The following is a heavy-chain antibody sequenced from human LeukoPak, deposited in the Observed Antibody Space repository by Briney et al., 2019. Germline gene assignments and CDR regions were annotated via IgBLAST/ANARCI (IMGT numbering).Heavy chain of an antibody. CDR1: GGSISGGGYS. J-gene: IGHJ6*02. D-gene: IGHD2-2*01. CDR2: IYHSGST. CDR3: ARGYCSSTSCYGRYYYYGMDV. Sequence: SETLSLTCAVSGGSISGGGYSWSWIRQPPGKGLEWIGYIYHSGSTYYNPSLKSRVTISVDRSKNQFSLKLSSVTAADTAVYYCARGYCSSTSCYGRYYYYGMDVWGQGTTVTVSS. V-gene: IGHV4-30-2*01.